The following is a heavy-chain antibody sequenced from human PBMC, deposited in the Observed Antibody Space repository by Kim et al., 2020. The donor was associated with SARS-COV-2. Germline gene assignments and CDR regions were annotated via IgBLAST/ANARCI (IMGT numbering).Heavy chain of an antibody. J-gene: IGHJ4*02. CDR3: ARDRLRGHFDY. V-gene: IGHV3-7*01. Sequence: EMYYVDSVKGRFTISRDNAKNSLYLQMNSLRAEDTAVYYCARDRLRGHFDYWGQGTLVTVSS. CDR2: EM. D-gene: IGHD6-25*01.